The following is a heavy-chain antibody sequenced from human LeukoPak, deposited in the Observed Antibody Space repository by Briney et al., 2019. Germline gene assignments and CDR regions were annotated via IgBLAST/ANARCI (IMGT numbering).Heavy chain of an antibody. CDR3: ARDLGDLWSGYTPQNWFDP. V-gene: IGHV1-18*01. J-gene: IGHJ5*02. CDR1: GYTFTSYG. D-gene: IGHD3-3*01. CDR2: ISAYNGNT. Sequence: ASVKVSCKASGYTFTSYGISWVRQAPGQGLEWMGWISAYNGNTNYAQKLQGRVTMTTDTSTSTAYMELRSLRSDDTAVYYCARDLGDLWSGYTPQNWFDPWGQGTLVTVSS.